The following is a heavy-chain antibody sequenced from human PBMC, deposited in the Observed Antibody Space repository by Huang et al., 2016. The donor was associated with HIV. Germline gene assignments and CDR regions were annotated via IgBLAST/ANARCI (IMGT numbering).Heavy chain of an antibody. J-gene: IGHJ4*02. CDR1: DGSINSVTYY. D-gene: IGHD6-19*01. CDR3: AREALRPGAGIKGYFDY. Sequence: QVQLQESGPGLVKPSQTLSLTCTVSDGSINSVTYYWSWIRQPAGKGLDLMRHIFTSASAHHTPSLKSRVNISVDTSKNQFSLKLSSVTAADTAVYYCAREALRPGAGIKGYFDYWGPGTRVTVSS. V-gene: IGHV4-61*09. CDR2: IFTSASA.